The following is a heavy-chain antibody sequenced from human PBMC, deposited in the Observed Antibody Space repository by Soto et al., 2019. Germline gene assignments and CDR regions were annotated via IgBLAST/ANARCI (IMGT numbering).Heavy chain of an antibody. Sequence: PVWSLRLSCXASLFTFSRYNMYLVPHSPFKLPEWVSSIISGSGSKYYADPLKGRFTISRDDAKNLLCLEMNSLRAEDTAAYYCATRMHCTGTICHPNFQHWGQGTLVTVSS. J-gene: IGHJ1*01. CDR2: IISGSGSK. CDR3: ATRMHCTGTICHPNFQH. V-gene: IGHV3-21*06. CDR1: LFTFSRYN. D-gene: IGHD2-8*02.